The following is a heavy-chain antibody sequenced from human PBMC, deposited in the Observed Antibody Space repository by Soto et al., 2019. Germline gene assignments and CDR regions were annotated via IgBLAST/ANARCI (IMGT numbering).Heavy chain of an antibody. Sequence: SETLSLTCTVSGGSISSYYWSWIRQPPGKGLEWIGYIYYSGSTNYNPSLKSRVTISVDTSKNQFSLKLSSVTAADTAVYYCASSHHYDFWSGYPPPFDYWGQGTLVTVS. J-gene: IGHJ4*02. D-gene: IGHD3-3*01. CDR1: GGSISSYY. CDR2: IYYSGST. V-gene: IGHV4-59*01. CDR3: ASSHHYDFWSGYPPPFDY.